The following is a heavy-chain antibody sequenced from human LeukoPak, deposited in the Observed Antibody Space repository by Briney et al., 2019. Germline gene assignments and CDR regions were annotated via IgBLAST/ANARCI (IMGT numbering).Heavy chain of an antibody. D-gene: IGHD6-6*01. CDR3: ARIAARSFDY. J-gene: IGHJ4*02. CDR1: GGSISSYYY. V-gene: IGHV4-59*01. CDR2: IYYSGST. Sequence: PSETLSLTCTVSGGSISSYYYWSWIRQPPGKGLEWIGYIYYSGSTNYNPSLKSRVTISVDTSKNQFSLKLSSVTAADTAVYYCARIAARSFDYWGQGTLVTVSS.